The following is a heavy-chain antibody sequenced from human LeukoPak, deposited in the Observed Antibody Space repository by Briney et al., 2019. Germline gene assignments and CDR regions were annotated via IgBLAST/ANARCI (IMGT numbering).Heavy chain of an antibody. V-gene: IGHV3-49*04. CDR1: GFTFGDYA. D-gene: IGHD3-3*01. Sequence: GGSLRLSCTASGFTFGDYAMSWVRQAPGKGLEWVGFIRSKAYGGTTEYAASVKGRFTISRDDSKSIAYLQMNSLKTEDTAVYYCTREYYDFWSGYYDYWGQGTLVTVSS. CDR2: IRSKAYGGTT. J-gene: IGHJ4*02. CDR3: TREYYDFWSGYYDY.